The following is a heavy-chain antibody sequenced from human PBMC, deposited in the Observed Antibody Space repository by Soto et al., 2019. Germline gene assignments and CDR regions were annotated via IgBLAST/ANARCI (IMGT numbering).Heavy chain of an antibody. CDR2: IRSKTHDYAT. D-gene: IGHD1-20*01. Sequence: PGGSLSLSCAASGFTFSGSAMHWVRQASGKGLEWVGRIRSKTHDYATAYGESVKGRFTISRDDSQNTAYLLMNSLHAEDTAVYYCARHEGEISGTGAFHIWGHGTVVTVSS. V-gene: IGHV3-73*01. J-gene: IGHJ3*02. CDR1: GFTFSGSA. CDR3: ARHEGEISGTGAFHI.